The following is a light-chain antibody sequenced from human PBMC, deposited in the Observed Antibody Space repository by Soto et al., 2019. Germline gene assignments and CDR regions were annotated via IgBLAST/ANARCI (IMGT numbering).Light chain of an antibody. Sequence: DIQMTQSPSTLSASVGDRVTITCRASQSISSWLAWYQQKPGKAPKLLIYKASSLESGAPSRFSGSGSGTEFTLTISSLQPDDVASYYCQQYNSYPYTFGQGTKLEIK. J-gene: IGKJ2*01. CDR2: KAS. CDR3: QQYNSYPYT. V-gene: IGKV1-5*03. CDR1: QSISSW.